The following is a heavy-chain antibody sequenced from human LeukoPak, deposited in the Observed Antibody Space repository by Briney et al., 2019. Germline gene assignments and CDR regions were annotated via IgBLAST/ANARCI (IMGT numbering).Heavy chain of an antibody. CDR2: IYYSGST. CDR1: GGSISSGGYY. CDR3: ARLKVTTVDY. D-gene: IGHD4-17*01. V-gene: IGHV4-31*03. J-gene: IGHJ4*02. Sequence: PSETLSLTCTVSGGSISSGGYYWSWLRQHPGKGLEWIGYIYYSGSTDYNPSLKSRVTISVDTSKNQFSLKVNSVTAADTAVYYCARLKVTTVDYWGQGTLITVSS.